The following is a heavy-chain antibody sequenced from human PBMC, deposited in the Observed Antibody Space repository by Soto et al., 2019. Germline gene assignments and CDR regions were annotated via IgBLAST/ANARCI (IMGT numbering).Heavy chain of an antibody. Sequence: GASVKVSCKASGGTLSTYAISWVRQAPGQGLEWMGGIIPIFGTANYAQMFQGRVTITADKSTSTAYMELSSLTSADTAVYYCARETKDGSGSYFDSWGQGTLVTVSS. J-gene: IGHJ4*02. CDR1: GGTLSTYA. CDR2: IIPIFGTA. V-gene: IGHV1-69*06. D-gene: IGHD3-10*01. CDR3: ARETKDGSGSYFDS.